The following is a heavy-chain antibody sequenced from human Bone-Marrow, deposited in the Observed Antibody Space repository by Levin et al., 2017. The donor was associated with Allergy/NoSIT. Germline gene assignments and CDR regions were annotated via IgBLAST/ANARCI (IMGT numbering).Heavy chain of an antibody. Sequence: GGSLRLSCAASGFTFSSYGMHWVRQAPGKGLEWVAVIWYDGSNKYYADSVKGRFTISRDNSKNTLYLQMNSLRAEDTAVYYCARAKKISLVNYSGYDRDYWGQGTLVTVSS. D-gene: IGHD5-12*01. CDR1: GFTFSSYG. CDR2: IWYDGSNK. CDR3: ARAKKISLVNYSGYDRDY. J-gene: IGHJ4*02. V-gene: IGHV3-33*01.